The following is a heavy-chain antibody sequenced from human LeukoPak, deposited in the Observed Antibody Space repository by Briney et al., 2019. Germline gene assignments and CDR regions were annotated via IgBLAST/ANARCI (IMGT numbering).Heavy chain of an antibody. D-gene: IGHD2-15*01. J-gene: IGHJ3*02. V-gene: IGHV4-34*01. CDR1: GGSFSGYY. Sequence: SETLSLTCAVYGGSFSGYYWSWIRQPPGKGLEWIGEINHSGSTNYNPSLKSRVTISVDTSKNQFSLKLSSVTAADTAVYYCARIPPRSYCSGGSCYRNAFDIWGQRTMVTVSS. CDR3: ARIPPRSYCSGGSCYRNAFDI. CDR2: INHSGST.